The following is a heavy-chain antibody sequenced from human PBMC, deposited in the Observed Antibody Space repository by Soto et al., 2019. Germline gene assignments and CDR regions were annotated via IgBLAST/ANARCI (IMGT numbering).Heavy chain of an antibody. J-gene: IGHJ6*02. CDR3: AREGYCSSTTCYIAIYYYGMDV. D-gene: IGHD2-2*02. Sequence: XSVKVSCKASGYTLISYGIIGVRQARGQGLEWMGWISAYNGNTNYAQKLQSRVTMTTDTSTSTAYMELRSLRSDDTAVYYCAREGYCSSTTCYIAIYYYGMDVWGQGTTVTVSS. V-gene: IGHV1-18*04. CDR1: GYTLISYG. CDR2: ISAYNGNT.